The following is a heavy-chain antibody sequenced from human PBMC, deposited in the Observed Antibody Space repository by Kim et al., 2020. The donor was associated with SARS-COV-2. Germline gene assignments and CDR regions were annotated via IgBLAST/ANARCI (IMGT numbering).Heavy chain of an antibody. D-gene: IGHD3-10*01. CDR2: INHSGRT. CDR3: ARRLSNTSGSGSHYCVL. J-gene: IGHJ4*02. CDR1: GGSFSGFY. Sequence: SETLSLTCAVYGGSFSGFYWSWIRQPPGRGLEWIGEINHSGRTNYNPSLKSRVTISVDTSKNQFSLKLTSVTAADTAVYYCARRLSNTSGSGSHYCVLWGQGTLVTASS. V-gene: IGHV4-34*01.